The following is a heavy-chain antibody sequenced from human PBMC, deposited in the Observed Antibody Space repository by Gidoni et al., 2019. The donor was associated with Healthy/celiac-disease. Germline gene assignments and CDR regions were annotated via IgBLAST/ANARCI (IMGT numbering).Heavy chain of an antibody. J-gene: IGHJ4*02. CDR3: AKDSVDYGGNWGLFDY. CDR2: ISWDGGST. V-gene: IGHV3-43*01. D-gene: IGHD4-17*01. CDR1: GFTFDDYT. Sequence: EVQLVESGGVVVQPGGSLRLSCAASGFTFDDYTMHWVRQAPGKGLEWVSLISWDGGSTYYADSVKGRFTISRDNSKNSLYLQMNSLRTEDTALYYCAKDSVDYGGNWGLFDYWGQGTLVTVSS.